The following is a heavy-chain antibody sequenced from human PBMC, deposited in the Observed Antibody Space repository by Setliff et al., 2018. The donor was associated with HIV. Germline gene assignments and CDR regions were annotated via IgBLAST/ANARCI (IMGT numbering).Heavy chain of an antibody. V-gene: IGHV4-39*07. CDR1: GGSIGNSRYY. J-gene: IGHJ1*01. D-gene: IGHD3-22*01. Sequence: SETLSLTCTVSGGSIGNSRYYWSWIRQPPGKGLEYIGSISHGSTYYTPSLDSRVTISVDTSKNQFSLRLTSVTAADTAVYYCASGIVVGIYFQHWGQGTLVTVSS. CDR2: ISHGST. CDR3: ASGIVVGIYFQH.